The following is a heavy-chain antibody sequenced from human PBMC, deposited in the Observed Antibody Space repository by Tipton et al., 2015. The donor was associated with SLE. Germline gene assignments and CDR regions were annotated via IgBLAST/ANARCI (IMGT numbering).Heavy chain of an antibody. CDR1: GGSFSGYY. CDR3: ARHGWQQLDRDGFDF. J-gene: IGHJ4*02. CDR2: INHSGST. D-gene: IGHD6-13*01. Sequence: TLSLTCAVYGGSFSGYYWSWIRQPPGKGLEWIGEINHSGSTNYNPSLKSRVTISVDTSKNQFSLKLSSVTAADTAVYYCARHGWQQLDRDGFDFWGQGTLVTVSS. V-gene: IGHV4-34*01.